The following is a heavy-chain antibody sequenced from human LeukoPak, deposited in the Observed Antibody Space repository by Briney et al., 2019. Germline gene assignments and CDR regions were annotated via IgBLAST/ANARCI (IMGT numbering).Heavy chain of an antibody. CDR3: VRDVYQVRSNDYVFDV. CDR2: ISGDERGT. J-gene: IGHJ3*01. D-gene: IGHD2-2*02. CDR1: GFTSSNHW. Sequence: PGGSLRLSCVASGFTSSNHWMHWVRQSPGKGLNWISRISGDERGTTYAGSVKGRLIISRDNAKNTLFLQMDSLTVEDTAVYYCVRDVYQVRSNDYVFDVWGQGTMVTVSS. V-gene: IGHV3-74*03.